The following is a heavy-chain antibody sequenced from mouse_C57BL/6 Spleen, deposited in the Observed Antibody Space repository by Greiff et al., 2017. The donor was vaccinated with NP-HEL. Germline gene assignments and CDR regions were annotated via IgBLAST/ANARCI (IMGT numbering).Heavy chain of an antibody. CDR1: GYTFTEYT. Sequence: QVQLKQSGAELVKPGASVKLSCKASGYTFTEYTIHWVKQRSGQGLEWIGWFYPGSGSIKYNEKFKDKATLTADKSSSTVYMELSRLTSEDSAVYFCARHEESLYGYDGAWFAYWGQGTLVTVSA. CDR2: FYPGSGSI. J-gene: IGHJ3*01. V-gene: IGHV1-62-2*01. CDR3: ARHEESLYGYDGAWFAY. D-gene: IGHD2-2*01.